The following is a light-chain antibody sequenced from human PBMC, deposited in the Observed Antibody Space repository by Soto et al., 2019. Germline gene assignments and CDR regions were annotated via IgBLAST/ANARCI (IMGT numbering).Light chain of an antibody. J-gene: IGLJ2*01. Sequence: QSVLTQPPSASGTPGQRVTISCSGSSSNIGSNTVNWYQQLPGTAPKLLISDNNQRPSGVPDRFSGSESGTSASLAISGLQSEDEADYYCAAWDDSLNGVVFGGGTKLTVL. CDR2: DNN. CDR1: SSNIGSNT. V-gene: IGLV1-44*01. CDR3: AAWDDSLNGVV.